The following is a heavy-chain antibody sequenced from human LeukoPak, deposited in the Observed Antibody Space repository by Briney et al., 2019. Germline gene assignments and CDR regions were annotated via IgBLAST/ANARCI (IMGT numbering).Heavy chain of an antibody. CDR2: IYPGDSDT. J-gene: IGHJ3*02. V-gene: IGHV5-51*01. CDR1: GYSFTNYW. CDR3: ATSIAGQIMDAFDI. Sequence: GESLKISCKGSGYSFTNYWIGWVRQMPGKGLEWMGIIYPGDSDTRYSPSFQGQVTISADKSITTAYPQWSSLKASDTAMYYRATSIAGQIMDAFDIWGQGTMVTVSS. D-gene: IGHD6-13*01.